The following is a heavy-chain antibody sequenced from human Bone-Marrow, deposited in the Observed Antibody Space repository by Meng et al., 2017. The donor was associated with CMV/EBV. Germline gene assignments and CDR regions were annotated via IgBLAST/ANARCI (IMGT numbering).Heavy chain of an antibody. D-gene: IGHD5-18*01. CDR3: ARDTAMDRTPYYYYYGMDV. CDR1: GFTFSSYS. CDR2: ISSSSSYI. V-gene: IGHV3-21*01. Sequence: GESLKISCAASGFTFSSYSMNWVRQAPGKGLEWVSSISSSSSYIYYADSVKGRFTISRDNAKNSLYLQMNSLRAEDTAVYYCARDTAMDRTPYYYYYGMDVCGQGTTVTVSS. J-gene: IGHJ6*02.